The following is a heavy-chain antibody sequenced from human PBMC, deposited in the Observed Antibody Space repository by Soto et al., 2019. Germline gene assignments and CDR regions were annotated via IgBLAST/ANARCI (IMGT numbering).Heavy chain of an antibody. V-gene: IGHV3-30*02. CDR1: GITFSRHG. Sequence: PGGFLRLSCAASGITFSRHGLHWVRQTPGRGLEWVAFIRSDGSNKYYADSVKGRFTVSRDNSRDTLYLEMNSLRVEDTALYYCARDRGVDYFDYWGQGTQVNVSS. CDR3: ARDRGVDYFDY. CDR2: IRSDGSNK. J-gene: IGHJ4*02.